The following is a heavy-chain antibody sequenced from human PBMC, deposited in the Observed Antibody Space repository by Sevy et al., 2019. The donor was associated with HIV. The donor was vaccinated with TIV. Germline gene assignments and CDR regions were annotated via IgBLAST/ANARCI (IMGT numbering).Heavy chain of an antibody. Sequence: ASVKVSCKASGYTFTDNYLHWVRQAPGQGLEWMGWIYPNSGDTKYAQKFQGRVTMTRDTSISTAYMELSSLTSDDTAVDYCARVGRSDYLKYYDYWGQGTLVTVSS. V-gene: IGHV1-2*02. CDR3: ARVGRSDYLKYYDY. J-gene: IGHJ4*02. CDR1: GYTFTDNY. CDR2: IYPNSGDT. D-gene: IGHD4-17*01.